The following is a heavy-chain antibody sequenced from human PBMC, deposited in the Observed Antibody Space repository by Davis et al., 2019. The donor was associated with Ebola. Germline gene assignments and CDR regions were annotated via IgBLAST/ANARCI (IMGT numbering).Heavy chain of an antibody. D-gene: IGHD3-22*01. CDR2: MNPNSGNT. V-gene: IGHV1-8*01. CDR1: GYTFTSYD. J-gene: IGHJ4*02. Sequence: ASVKVSCKASGYTFTSYDINWVRQAPGQGLEWVGWMNPNSGNTGYAQKFQGRVTMTRDTSISTAYMELSSLRSDDTAVYYCAAGKYYYDSSGYYPGDYWGQGTLVTVSS. CDR3: AAGKYYYDSSGYYPGDY.